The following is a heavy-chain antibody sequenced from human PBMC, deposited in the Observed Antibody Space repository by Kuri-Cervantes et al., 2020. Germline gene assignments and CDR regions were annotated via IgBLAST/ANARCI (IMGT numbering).Heavy chain of an antibody. J-gene: IGHJ4*02. CDR3: ARDPARDPIAAAPEYYFDY. V-gene: IGHV3-64*01. Sequence: GGSLRLSCAASGFTFSDYYMSWIRQAPGKGLEYVSAISSNGGSTYYANPVKGRFTISRDNSKNTLYLQMGSLRAEDMAVYYCARDPARDPIAAAPEYYFDYWGQGTLVTVSS. D-gene: IGHD6-13*01. CDR1: GFTFSDYY. CDR2: ISSNGGST.